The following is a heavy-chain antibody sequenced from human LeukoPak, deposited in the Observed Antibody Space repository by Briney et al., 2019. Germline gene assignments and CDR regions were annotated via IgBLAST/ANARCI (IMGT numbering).Heavy chain of an antibody. D-gene: IGHD2-2*01. CDR1: GGSISSYY. V-gene: IGHV4-59*01. CDR3: ARGYCSSTSCYLYGLFDY. J-gene: IGHJ4*02. CDR2: IYYSGST. Sequence: SETLSPTCTVSGGSISSYYWSWIRQPPGKGLEWIGYIYYSGSTNYNPSLKSRVTISVDTSKNQFSLKLSSVTAADTAVYYCARGYCSSTSCYLYGLFDYWGQGTLVTVSS.